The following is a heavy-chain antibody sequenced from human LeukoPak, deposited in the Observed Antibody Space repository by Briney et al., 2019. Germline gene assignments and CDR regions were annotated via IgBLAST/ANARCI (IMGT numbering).Heavy chain of an antibody. D-gene: IGHD3-22*01. V-gene: IGHV1-24*01. Sequence: ASVKVCCKVSGYTLTELSMHWVRQAPGKGLEWTGGFDHEDGKQIYIQKFQARVTMNEDTYTHTAYMELRSLRSEDTAVYYCATWNYYDSSGYYPIDYWGQGPLVTVSS. J-gene: IGHJ4*02. CDR2: FDHEDGKQ. CDR3: ATWNYYDSSGYYPIDY. CDR1: GYTLTELS.